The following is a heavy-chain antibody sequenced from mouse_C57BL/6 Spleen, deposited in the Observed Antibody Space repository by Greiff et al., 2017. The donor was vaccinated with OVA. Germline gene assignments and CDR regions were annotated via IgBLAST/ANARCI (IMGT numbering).Heavy chain of an antibody. D-gene: IGHD2-2*01. Sequence: DVKLQESGPGMVKPSQSLSLTCTVTGYSITSGYDWHWIRHFPGNKLEWMGYISYSGSTNYNPSLKSRISITHDPSKNHFFLKLNSVTTEDTATYYCARWLDYFDYWGQGTTLTVSS. J-gene: IGHJ2*01. CDR2: ISYSGST. CDR1: GYSITSGYD. CDR3: ARWLDYFDY. V-gene: IGHV3-1*01.